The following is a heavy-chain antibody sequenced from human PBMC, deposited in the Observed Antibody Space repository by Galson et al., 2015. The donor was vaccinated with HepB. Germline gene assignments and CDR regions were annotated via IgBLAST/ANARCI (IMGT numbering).Heavy chain of an antibody. J-gene: IGHJ4*02. V-gene: IGHV1-18*04. CDR2: ISTHNGDT. Sequence: SVKVSCKASGYSFTSYGINWVRQAPGQGLEWMGWISTHNGDTKYVGRVIMSTDTSTTTAYMELRSLRYDDTAVYYCARGGRTVAGHYFDYWGQGTLVTVSS. CDR1: GYSFTSYG. D-gene: IGHD6-19*01. CDR3: ARGGRTVAGHYFDY.